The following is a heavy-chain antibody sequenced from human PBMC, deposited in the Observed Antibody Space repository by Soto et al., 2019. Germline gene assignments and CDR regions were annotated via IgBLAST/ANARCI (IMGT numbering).Heavy chain of an antibody. V-gene: IGHV4-59*01. CDR3: ARYCNNYDCRHLYYFDY. J-gene: IGHJ4*02. D-gene: IGHD2-8*01. CDR2: IYYRGNT. CDR1: GGSISSDY. Sequence: SETLSLTCTVSGGSISSDYWSWIRQPPGKGLEWIGYIYYRGNTIYNPSLKSRVTMSVDTYKDQFFLKLTSVTAADTAVYYCARYCNNYDCRHLYYFDYWGLGTLVTVS.